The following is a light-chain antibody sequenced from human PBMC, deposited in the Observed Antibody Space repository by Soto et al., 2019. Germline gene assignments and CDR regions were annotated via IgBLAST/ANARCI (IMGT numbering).Light chain of an antibody. Sequence: EIVLTQSPANLSVSPGERATLSCRASQSVRSNLAWYQQKPGQAPRLLIFGATTRATNISARFTGSGSGTEFTLTISSLQSEDFAVYNCQQYVNWPPLTFGGGTKVEIK. V-gene: IGKV3-15*01. CDR3: QQYVNWPPLT. CDR1: QSVRSN. J-gene: IGKJ4*01. CDR2: GAT.